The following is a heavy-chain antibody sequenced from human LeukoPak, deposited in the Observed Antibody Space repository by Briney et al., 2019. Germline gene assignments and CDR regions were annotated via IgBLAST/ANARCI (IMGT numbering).Heavy chain of an antibody. V-gene: IGHV1-46*01. CDR3: ARWVGSPPWYYYYMDV. CDR2: INPSGGTT. J-gene: IGHJ6*03. CDR1: GYTFTRYY. D-gene: IGHD3-10*01. Sequence: ASVKVSCKAYGYTFTRYYIHWVRQAPGQGLEWMGMINPSGGTTTYAQKFQGRVTMTRDTSTSTVYMELSSLRSEDTAVYYCARWVGSPPWYYYYMDVWGKGTTVTVSS.